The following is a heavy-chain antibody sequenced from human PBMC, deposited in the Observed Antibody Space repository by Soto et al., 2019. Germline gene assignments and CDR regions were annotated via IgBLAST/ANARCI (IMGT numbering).Heavy chain of an antibody. CDR1: GFTFSGYY. V-gene: IGHV3-11*01. J-gene: IGHJ5*02. D-gene: IGHD4-4*01. CDR2: ISSSGSTI. CDR3: ARPKPFTVNWFDP. Sequence: PGGSLRLSCAASGFTFSGYYMSWIRQAPGKGLEWVSYISSSGSTIYYADSVKGRFTISRDNAKNSLYLQMNSLRAEDTAVYYCARPKPFTVNWFDPWGQGTLVTVSS.